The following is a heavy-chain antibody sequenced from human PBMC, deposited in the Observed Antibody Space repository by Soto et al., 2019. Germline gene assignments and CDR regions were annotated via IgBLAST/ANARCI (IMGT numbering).Heavy chain of an antibody. J-gene: IGHJ4*02. V-gene: IGHV3-30*18. CDR2: ISYDGGNE. Sequence: GGSLRLSCAVSGFIFSSYGMYWVRQAPGKGLEWVAGISYDGGNEYYADSVKGRFTISRDNSKNMLFLHMNSLRADDSAVYYCAKGSFPGRYTDFDYWGQGTLVTVSS. D-gene: IGHD1-20*01. CDR1: GFIFSSYG. CDR3: AKGSFPGRYTDFDY.